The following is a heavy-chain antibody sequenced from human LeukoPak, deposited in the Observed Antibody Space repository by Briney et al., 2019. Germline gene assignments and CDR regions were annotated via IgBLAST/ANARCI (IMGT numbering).Heavy chain of an antibody. V-gene: IGHV3-30*18. J-gene: IGHJ6*03. CDR1: GFTFSSYG. D-gene: IGHD3-22*01. CDR2: ISYDGNNK. Sequence: GGSLRLSCAASGFTFSSYGMHWVRQAPGKGLEWVAVISYDGNNKYYADSVKGRFTISRDNSKNTLYLQMNSLRAEDTAVYYCAKDWYYYDSSGYYPNYYYYYMDVWGKGTTVTVSS. CDR3: AKDWYYYDSSGYYPNYYYYYMDV.